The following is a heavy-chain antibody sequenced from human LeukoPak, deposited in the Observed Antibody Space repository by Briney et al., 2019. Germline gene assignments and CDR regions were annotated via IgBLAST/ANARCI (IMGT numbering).Heavy chain of an antibody. V-gene: IGHV4-31*03. CDR1: GGSISSGGYY. CDR3: AREALGTGTIG. CDR2: IYYSGST. Sequence: PPQTLSLTCTVSGGSISSGGYYWSWIRQHPGKGLEWIGYIYYSGSTYYNPSLKSRVTISVDTSKNQFSLKLSSVTAADTAVYYCAREALGTGTIGWGQGTLVTVSS. J-gene: IGHJ4*02. D-gene: IGHD1-7*01.